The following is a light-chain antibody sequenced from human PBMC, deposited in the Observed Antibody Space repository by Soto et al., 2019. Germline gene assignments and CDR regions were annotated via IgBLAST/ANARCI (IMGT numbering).Light chain of an antibody. CDR2: KAS. V-gene: IGKV1-5*03. CDR3: QQYNTYPLT. J-gene: IGKJ4*01. CDR1: QSISTW. Sequence: DIQMTQSPSTLSASVGDRVTITCRASQSISTWLAWYQQKPGKAPKLLIYKASSLEGGVPSRFSGSGSGTEFTLTISSLQPDDVATYYCQQYNTYPLTFGGGTTVEIK.